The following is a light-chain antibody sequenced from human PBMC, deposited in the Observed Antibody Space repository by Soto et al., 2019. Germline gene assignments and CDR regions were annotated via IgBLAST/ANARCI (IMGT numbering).Light chain of an antibody. Sequence: ETVMTQSPVTLSVSPGDTATLSCRASQRVSNHFAWYQQKPGQAPRLLIYDASNRATGIPARFSGSGSGTDFTLTISSLEPEDFAVYFCQQRINWRSTFGGGTKVDIK. CDR2: DAS. V-gene: IGKV3-11*01. CDR1: QRVSNH. J-gene: IGKJ4*01. CDR3: QQRINWRST.